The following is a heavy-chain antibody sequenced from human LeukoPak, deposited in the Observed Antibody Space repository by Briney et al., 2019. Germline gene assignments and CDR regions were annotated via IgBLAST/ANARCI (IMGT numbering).Heavy chain of an antibody. J-gene: IGHJ4*02. Sequence: GGSLRLSCAASGFTFSNAWMSWVRQAPGKGLEWVGRIKSKTDGGTTDYAAPVKGRFTISRDNAKSSLYLQMNSLRAEDTALYYCAKDGAYGSGKWYFDYWGQGTLVTVSS. CDR3: AKDGAYGSGKWYFDY. D-gene: IGHD3-10*01. V-gene: IGHV3-15*05. CDR1: GFTFSNAW. CDR2: IKSKTDGGTT.